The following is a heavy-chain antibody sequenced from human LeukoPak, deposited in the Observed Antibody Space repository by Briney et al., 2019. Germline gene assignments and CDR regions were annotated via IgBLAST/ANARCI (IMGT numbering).Heavy chain of an antibody. Sequence: GSLRLSCAASGFTFSSYGMNWVRQPPGQGLEWIGEISLTGLTHYNPSLESRVTVSLDKSKNQLSLNLTSVTAADTAVYYCSRENGAFSPFGYWGQGTLVTVLS. CDR2: ISLTGLT. D-gene: IGHD2-8*01. J-gene: IGHJ4*02. V-gene: IGHV4-4*02. CDR1: GFTFSSYG. CDR3: SRENGAFSPFGY.